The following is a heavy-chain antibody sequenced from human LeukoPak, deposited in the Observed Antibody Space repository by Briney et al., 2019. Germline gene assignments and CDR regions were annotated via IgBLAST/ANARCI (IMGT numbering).Heavy chain of an antibody. CDR2: IYHSGST. J-gene: IGHJ4*02. CDR3: ARGWGNYYGSGSYYSLLFDY. D-gene: IGHD3-10*01. CDR1: GGSISSGGYS. Sequence: SQTLSLTCAVSGGSISSGGYSWSWIRQPPGKGLEWIGYIYHSGSTYYNPSLKSRVTISVDRSKNQFSLKLSSVTAADTAVYYCARGWGNYYGSGSYYSLLFDYWGQGTLVTVSS. V-gene: IGHV4-30-2*01.